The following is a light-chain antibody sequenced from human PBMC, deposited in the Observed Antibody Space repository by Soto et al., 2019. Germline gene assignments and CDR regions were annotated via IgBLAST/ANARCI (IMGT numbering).Light chain of an antibody. CDR1: QSVSGTY. V-gene: IGKV3-20*01. CDR2: GAS. CDR3: QQYGASPFN. J-gene: IGKJ3*01. Sequence: EIVWTQSPGPLSLSPGERATLSCRASQSVSGTYLAWYQQRPGQAPKVLIYGASSRAAGIPDRFSGSGSGTDFTLTISRLEPEDFAVYYCQQYGASPFNFGPGTKVDIK.